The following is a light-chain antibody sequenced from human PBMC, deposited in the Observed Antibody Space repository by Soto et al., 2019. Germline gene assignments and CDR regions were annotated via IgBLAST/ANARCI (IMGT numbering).Light chain of an antibody. CDR3: QQYYRTRRIT. CDR2: WAS. J-gene: IGKJ3*01. CDR1: QSVXXSSNNKNY. Sequence: DIVLTQSPDSLAVSLGVRATINGKSSQSVXXSSNNKNYLAWYQQKPGQPPKLFIYWASTRESGVPDRFSGSGSGTDFTLTISSLQAEDVAVYYCQQYYRTRRITFGPGTKVDIK. V-gene: IGKV4-1*01.